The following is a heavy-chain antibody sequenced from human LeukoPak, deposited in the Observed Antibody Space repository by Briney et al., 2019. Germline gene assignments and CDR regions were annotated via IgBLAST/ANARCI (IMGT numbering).Heavy chain of an antibody. CDR3: AKDGGCSGGSCYSLSYYYMDV. CDR1: GFTFSSYA. V-gene: IGHV3-23*01. CDR2: ISGSGGST. J-gene: IGHJ6*03. D-gene: IGHD2-15*01. Sequence: GGSLRLSCAASGFTFSSYAMSWVRQAPGKGLEWVSAISGSGGSTYYSDSVKGRFTISRDNSKNTLYLQMNSLRAEDTAVYYCAKDGGCSGGSCYSLSYYYMDVWGKGTTVTVSS.